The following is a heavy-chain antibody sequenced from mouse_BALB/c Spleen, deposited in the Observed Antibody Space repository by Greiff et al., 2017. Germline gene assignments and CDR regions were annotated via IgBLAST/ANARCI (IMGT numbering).Heavy chain of an antibody. CDR1: GFNIKDTY. J-gene: IGHJ2*01. Sequence: EVQRVESGAELVKPGASVKLSCTASGFNIKDTYMHWVKQRPEQGLEWIGRIDPANGNTKYDPKFQGKATITADTSSNTAYLQLSSLTSEDTAVYYCAREGAGTAFDYWGQGTTLTVSS. D-gene: IGHD4-1*01. V-gene: IGHV14-3*02. CDR3: AREGAGTAFDY. CDR2: IDPANGNT.